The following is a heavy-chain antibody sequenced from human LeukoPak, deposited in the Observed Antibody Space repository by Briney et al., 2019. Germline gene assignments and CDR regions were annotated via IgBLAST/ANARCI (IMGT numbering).Heavy chain of an antibody. D-gene: IGHD6-19*01. CDR1: GFTFSSYA. CDR2: ISSNGGGT. V-gene: IGHV3-64*01. CDR3: ARTSVAGTI. J-gene: IGHJ4*02. Sequence: PGGSLRLSCAASGFTFSSYAMHWVRQAPGKGLEYVSAISSNGGGTYYANSVKGRFTISRDNSKNTLYLQMGSLRAEDMAVYYCARTSVAGTIWGQGTLVTVSS.